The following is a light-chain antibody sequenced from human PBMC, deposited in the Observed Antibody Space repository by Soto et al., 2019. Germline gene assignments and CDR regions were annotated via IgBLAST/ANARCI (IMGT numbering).Light chain of an antibody. CDR3: QQYNNWPWT. CDR1: QSLRSN. V-gene: IGKV3-15*01. J-gene: IGKJ1*01. CDR2: AAS. Sequence: EIVMTQSPATLSVSPGERVTLSCRASQSLRSNLAWYQQKPGQAPRLLIHAASARATGVPARFSCSESGAGFTLTISSLQSEDFAVYYCQQYNNWPWTFGQGTKVEFK.